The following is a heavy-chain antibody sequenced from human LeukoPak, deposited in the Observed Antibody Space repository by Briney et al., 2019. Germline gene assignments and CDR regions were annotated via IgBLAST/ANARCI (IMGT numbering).Heavy chain of an antibody. CDR3: AKDTLLWFGEFLYYFDY. CDR2: ITGGGGST. J-gene: IGHJ4*02. V-gene: IGHV3-23*01. Sequence: GGSLRLSCAASGFTFTNYAMSWVRQAPGKGLEWVSSITGGGGSTYYADSVKGRFTIFRDNSKNTLYLQMNSLRAEDTAVYYCAKDTLLWFGEFLYYFDYWGQGTLVTVSS. D-gene: IGHD3-10*01. CDR1: GFTFTNYA.